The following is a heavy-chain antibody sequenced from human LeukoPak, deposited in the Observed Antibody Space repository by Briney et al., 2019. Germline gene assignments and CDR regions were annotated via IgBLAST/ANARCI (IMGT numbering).Heavy chain of an antibody. D-gene: IGHD3-3*01. V-gene: IGHV1-69*05. Sequence: SVKVSCKASGGTFSSYAISWVRQAPGQGPEWMGGIIPIFGTANYAQKFQGRVTITTDESTSTAYMELSSLRSEDTAVYYCASVSGYDFWSGYSIMGDWGQGTLVTVPS. CDR2: IIPIFGTA. CDR1: GGTFSSYA. CDR3: ASVSGYDFWSGYSIMGD. J-gene: IGHJ4*02.